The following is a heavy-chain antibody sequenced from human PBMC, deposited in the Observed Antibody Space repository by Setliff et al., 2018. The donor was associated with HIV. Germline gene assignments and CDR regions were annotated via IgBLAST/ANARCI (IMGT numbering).Heavy chain of an antibody. CDR3: ARAAGYSSSWPHYYYYYMDV. Sequence: PSETLSLTCTVSGGSISSYYWSWIRQPPGKGLEWIGYIYYSGSTSYNPSLKSRVTISVDTSKNQFSLKLSSVTAADTAVYYLARAAGYSSSWPHYYYYYMDVWGKGTTVTV. CDR1: GGSISSYY. V-gene: IGHV4-59*01. D-gene: IGHD6-13*01. J-gene: IGHJ6*03. CDR2: IYYSGST.